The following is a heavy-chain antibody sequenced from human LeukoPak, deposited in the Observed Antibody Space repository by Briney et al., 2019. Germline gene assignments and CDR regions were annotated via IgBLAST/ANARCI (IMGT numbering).Heavy chain of an antibody. V-gene: IGHV3-53*01. CDR2: IYSGGST. J-gene: IGHJ4*02. CDR1: GFTVSSNY. D-gene: IGHD3-3*01. Sequence: GGSLRLSCAASGFTVSSNYMSWVRQAPGKGLEWVSVIYSGGSTYYADSVKGRFTISRDNAKNSLYLQMNSLRAEDTAVYYCARDVEIFGVVDYYFDYWGQGTLVTVSS. CDR3: ARDVEIFGVVDYYFDY.